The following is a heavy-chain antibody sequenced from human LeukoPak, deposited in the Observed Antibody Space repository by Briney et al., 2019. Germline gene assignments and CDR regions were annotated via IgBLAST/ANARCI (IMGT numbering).Heavy chain of an antibody. J-gene: IGHJ4*02. V-gene: IGHV4-34*01. CDR1: GGSFSGYY. CDR2: INHSGST. Sequence: SETLSLTCAVYGGSFSGYYWSWIRQPPGKGLEWIGEINHSGSTNYNPSLKSRVTISVDTSKNQFSLKLSSVTAADTAVYYCARDRGWNDQLWGQGTLVTVSS. D-gene: IGHD1-1*01. CDR3: ARDRGWNDQL.